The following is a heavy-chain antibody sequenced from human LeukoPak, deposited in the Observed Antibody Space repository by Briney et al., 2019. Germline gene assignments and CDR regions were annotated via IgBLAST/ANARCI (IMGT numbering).Heavy chain of an antibody. Sequence: GGSLRLSCAASGFTVSSNYISWVRQAPGKGLEWVSVIYSGGSTYYADSVKGRFTISRDNSKNTLYLQMNSLRAEDTAVYYCARDGRYFDWLFAFDYWGQGALVTVSS. CDR1: GFTVSSNY. CDR2: IYSGGST. J-gene: IGHJ4*02. D-gene: IGHD3-9*01. CDR3: ARDGRYFDWLFAFDY. V-gene: IGHV3-66*01.